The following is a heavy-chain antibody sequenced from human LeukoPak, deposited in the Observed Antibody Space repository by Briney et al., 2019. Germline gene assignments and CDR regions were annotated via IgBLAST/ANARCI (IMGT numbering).Heavy chain of an antibody. J-gene: IGHJ6*03. Sequence: SETLSLTCTVSGGSISSYYWSWIRRPAGKGLEWIGRIYTSGSTNYNPSLKSRVTMSVDTSKNQFSLKLSSVTAADTAVYYCAREYSSGWQDYYYYYMDVWGKGTTVTVSS. D-gene: IGHD6-19*01. V-gene: IGHV4-4*07. CDR3: AREYSSGWQDYYYYYMDV. CDR2: IYTSGST. CDR1: GGSISSYY.